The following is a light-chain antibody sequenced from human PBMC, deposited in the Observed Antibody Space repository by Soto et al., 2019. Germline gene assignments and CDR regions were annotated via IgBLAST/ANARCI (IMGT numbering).Light chain of an antibody. Sequence: QSVLTQPPSVSGAPGQRVTISCTGSSSNIGAGFDVHWYQQLPGKTPKLLVYANINRPSGVPDRFSGSKSGTSASLAITGLQAEDEADYYCQSYDSSLSGVVFGGGTTLTVL. CDR1: SSNIGAGFD. J-gene: IGLJ2*01. V-gene: IGLV1-40*01. CDR3: QSYDSSLSGVV. CDR2: ANI.